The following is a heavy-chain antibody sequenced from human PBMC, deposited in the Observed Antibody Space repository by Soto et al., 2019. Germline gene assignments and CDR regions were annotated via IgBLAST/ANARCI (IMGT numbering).Heavy chain of an antibody. CDR3: ARVVRLGECFDY. CDR2: IYYSGST. CDR1: GGSLSIGDYY. D-gene: IGHD1-26*01. J-gene: IGHJ4*02. V-gene: IGHV4-30-4*01. Sequence: QVQLQESGPGLVQPSPTLSLTRTVSGGSLSIGDYYWRCVRQPPRQGLEWIGSIYYSGSTYYNQCLKSRVTISVDTSKNQFSLKLSSVTAADAAVYDCARVVRLGECFDYWGKGTLVTVSS.